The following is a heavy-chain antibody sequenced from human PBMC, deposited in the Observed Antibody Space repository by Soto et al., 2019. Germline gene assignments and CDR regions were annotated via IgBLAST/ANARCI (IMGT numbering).Heavy chain of an antibody. Sequence: SETLSLTCTVSGGSISSYYWSWIRQPPGKGLEWIGYIYYSGSTNYNPSLKSRVTISVDTSKNQFSLKLSSVTAADTAVYYCARAASNYDILTGYSLYYYYYMDVWGKGTTVTVSS. J-gene: IGHJ6*03. D-gene: IGHD3-9*01. CDR1: GGSISSYY. CDR3: ARAASNYDILTGYSLYYYYYMDV. CDR2: IYYSGST. V-gene: IGHV4-59*01.